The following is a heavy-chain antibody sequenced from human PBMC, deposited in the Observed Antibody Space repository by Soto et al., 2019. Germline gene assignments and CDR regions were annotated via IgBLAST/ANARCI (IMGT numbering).Heavy chain of an antibody. V-gene: IGHV4-39*01. J-gene: IGHJ4*02. D-gene: IGHD2-15*01. CDR3: AILRGYLDY. CDR2: IYYSGST. Sequence: SETLSLTCIVSGGSISSSSYYWGWIRQPPGKGLEWIASIYYSGSTYYNPSLESRVTISVDTSRNQFSLKLSSVTAADTAVYYCAILRGYLDYWGQGTLVTVSS. CDR1: GGSISSSSYY.